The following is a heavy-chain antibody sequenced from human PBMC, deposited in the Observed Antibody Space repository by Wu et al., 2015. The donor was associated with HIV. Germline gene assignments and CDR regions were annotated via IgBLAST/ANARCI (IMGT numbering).Heavy chain of an antibody. Sequence: QVQLVQSGAEVKKPGASVQVSCKASGYTFTSYYMHWVRQAPGQGLEWMGIINPSGGSTSYAQKFQGRVTMTRDTSTSTVYMELASLTSDDTAVYFCAEGTTEWHIIFLPTSWGQGHPGHRLL. V-gene: IGHV1-46*01. J-gene: IGHJ1*01. D-gene: IGHD1-1*01. CDR2: INPSGGST. CDR1: GYTFTSYY. CDR3: AEGTTEWHIIFLPTS.